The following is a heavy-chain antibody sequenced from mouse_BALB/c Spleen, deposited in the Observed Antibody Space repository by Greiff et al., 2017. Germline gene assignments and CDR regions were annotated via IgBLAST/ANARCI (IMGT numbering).Heavy chain of an antibody. CDR3: ARMGDYYGSSYPFAY. CDR1: GFTFSSYA. Sequence: EVKLVESGGGLVKPGGSLKLSCAASGFTFSSYAMSWVRQTPEKRLEWVASISSGGSTYYPDSVKGRFTISRDNARNILYLQMSSLRSEDTAMYYCARMGDYYGSSYPFAYWGQGTLVTVSA. J-gene: IGHJ3*01. V-gene: IGHV5-6-5*01. D-gene: IGHD1-1*01. CDR2: ISSGGST.